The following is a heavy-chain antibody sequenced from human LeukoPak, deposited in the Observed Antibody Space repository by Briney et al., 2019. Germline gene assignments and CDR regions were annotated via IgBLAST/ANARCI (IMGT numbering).Heavy chain of an antibody. CDR3: ARERGGYSRVY. CDR2: IKQDGSEK. V-gene: IGHV3-7*01. Sequence: GGSLRLSCAASGFTFSFYWMIWVRQAPGKGLEWVANIKQDGSEKYYVDSVKGRFTISRDNAKNSLYLQMNGLRAEDTAVYYCARERGGYSRVYWGQGTLVTVSS. J-gene: IGHJ4*02. CDR1: GFTFSFYW. D-gene: IGHD6-13*01.